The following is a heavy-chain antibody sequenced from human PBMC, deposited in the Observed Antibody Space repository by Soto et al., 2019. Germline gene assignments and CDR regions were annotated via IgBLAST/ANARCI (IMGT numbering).Heavy chain of an antibody. CDR1: GGSISSYY. J-gene: IGHJ5*02. CDR3: ARDGGNCSSTSCPNWFDP. V-gene: IGHV4-59*01. Sequence: SETLSLTCTVSGGSISSYYWSWIRRPPGKGLEWIGYIYYSGSTNYNPSLKSRVTISVDTSKNQFSLKLSSVTAADTAVYYCARDGGNCSSTSCPNWFDPWGQGTLVTVSS. CDR2: IYYSGST. D-gene: IGHD2-2*01.